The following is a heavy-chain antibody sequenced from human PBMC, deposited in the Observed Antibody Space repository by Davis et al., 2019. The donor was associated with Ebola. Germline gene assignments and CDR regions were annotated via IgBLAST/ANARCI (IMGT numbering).Heavy chain of an antibody. D-gene: IGHD3-10*01. CDR2: IYYSGST. J-gene: IGHJ6*04. V-gene: IGHV4-59*01. CDR1: GGSISSYY. Sequence: PSETLFLTCTVSGGSISSYYWSWIRQPPGKGLEWIGYIYYSGSTNYNPSLKSRVTISVDTSKNQFSLKLSSVTAADTAVYYCARDLGPTYYYGSGSYTMDVWGKGTTVTVSS. CDR3: ARDLGPTYYYGSGSYTMDV.